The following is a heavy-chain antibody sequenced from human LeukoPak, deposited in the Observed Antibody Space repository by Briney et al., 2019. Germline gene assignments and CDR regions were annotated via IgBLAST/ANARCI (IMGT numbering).Heavy chain of an antibody. D-gene: IGHD3-10*01. CDR3: AKVAKYYYGPETYYFFEQ. V-gene: IGHV3-7*01. CDR1: GFTSSSYA. Sequence: GGSLRLSCAASGFTSSSYAMSWVRQAPGKGLEWVANINQDGTEKYYVDSVKGRFTISRDYAKNSLYLQMNSLRVEDTAVYYCAKVAKYYYGPETYYFFEQWGQGTPVTASS. CDR2: INQDGTEK. J-gene: IGHJ4*02.